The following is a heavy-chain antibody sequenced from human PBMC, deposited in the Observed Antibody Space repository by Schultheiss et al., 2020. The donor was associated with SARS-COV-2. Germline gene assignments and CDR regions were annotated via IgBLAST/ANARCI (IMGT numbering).Heavy chain of an antibody. CDR2: IYYGGTT. V-gene: IGHV4-59*01. CDR3: ARGYGALSMGKDV. D-gene: IGHD4-17*01. CDR1: GGSIRSYY. J-gene: IGHJ6*02. Sequence: SETLSLTCTVSGGSIRSYYWSWIRQPPGKGVEWIGYIYYGGTTNYNPSLKSRVTISVDTSKNQFSLKLTSVTAADTAVYYCARGYGALSMGKDVWGQGTTVTVSS.